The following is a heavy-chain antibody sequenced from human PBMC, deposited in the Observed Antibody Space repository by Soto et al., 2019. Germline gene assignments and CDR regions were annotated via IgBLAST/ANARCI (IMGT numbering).Heavy chain of an antibody. CDR1: GRSIRNVY. J-gene: IGHJ4*01. D-gene: IGHD1-1*01. V-gene: IGHV4-59*01. Sequence: SETLYLTCAVSGRSIRNVYWSCIRQPPGKGLEWIGFIFHSGNAKYNPSLKSRVTISVDTSKNQFSLSLDSVNAADTAVYFCARAHAPTMPFDYWGQGTLLTVS. CDR2: IFHSGNA. CDR3: ARAHAPTMPFDY.